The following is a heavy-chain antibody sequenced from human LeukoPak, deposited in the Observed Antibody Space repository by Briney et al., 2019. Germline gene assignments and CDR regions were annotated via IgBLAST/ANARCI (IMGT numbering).Heavy chain of an antibody. CDR1: GFTFGDYA. CDR2: IRSKAYGGTT. D-gene: IGHD5-18*01. CDR3: TRGTDTAMVRYYYYYMDV. Sequence: GGSLRLSCTASGFTFGDYAMSWFRQAPGKGLEWVGFIRSKAYGGTTEYAASVKGRFTISRDDSKSIAHLQMNSLKTEDTAVYYCTRGTDTAMVRYYYYYMDVWGKGTTVTVSS. V-gene: IGHV3-49*03. J-gene: IGHJ6*03.